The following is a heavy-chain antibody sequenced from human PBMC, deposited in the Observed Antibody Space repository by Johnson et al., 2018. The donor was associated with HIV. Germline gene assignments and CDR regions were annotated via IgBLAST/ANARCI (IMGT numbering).Heavy chain of an antibody. CDR1: GFTFDDHG. CDR2: INWNGGRT. CDR3: LRCVGVYGYDECDAFDI. J-gene: IGHJ3*02. V-gene: IGHV3-20*04. Sequence: VLLVESGGGVVQPGRSLRLSCAASGFTFDDHGMSWVRQGSGKGLEWVSGINWNGGRTGYADSVKGRFTISRDNAKKSMYLQMNSLRAEDTALYYCLRCVGVYGYDECDAFDIWGQGTMVTVSS. D-gene: IGHD5-18*01.